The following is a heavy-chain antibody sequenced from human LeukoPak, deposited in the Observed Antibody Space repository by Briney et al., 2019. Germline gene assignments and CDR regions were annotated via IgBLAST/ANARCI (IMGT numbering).Heavy chain of an antibody. V-gene: IGHV3-23*01. J-gene: IGHJ5*02. CDR2: ISGGSSST. CDR3: ALHHGNYYVGRWFDP. CDR1: GFTFSSYG. Sequence: GGSLRLSCTASGFTFSSYGMSWVRQAPGKGLEWVSGISGGSSSTYYADSVKGRFTISRDNSKSTLYLQMNSLRAEDTAVYYCALHHGNYYVGRWFDPWGQGTLATVSS. D-gene: IGHD3-10*02.